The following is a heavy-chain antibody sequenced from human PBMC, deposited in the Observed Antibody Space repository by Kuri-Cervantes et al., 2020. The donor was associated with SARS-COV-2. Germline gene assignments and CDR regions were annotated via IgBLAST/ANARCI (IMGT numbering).Heavy chain of an antibody. V-gene: IGHV4-61*01. D-gene: IGHD5-18*01. CDR3: ASYPLWLRGFDY. CDR1: DYSISSGFY. Sequence: SQTLSLTCAVSDYSISSGFYWGWLRQPPGKGLEWIGYIYYSGSTNYNPSLKSRVTISVDTSKNQFSLKLSSVTAADTAVYYCASYPLWLRGFDYWGQGTLVTVSS. CDR2: IYYSGST. J-gene: IGHJ4*02.